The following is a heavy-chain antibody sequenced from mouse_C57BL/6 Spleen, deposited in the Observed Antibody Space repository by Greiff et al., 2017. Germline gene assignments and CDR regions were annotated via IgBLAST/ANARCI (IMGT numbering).Heavy chain of an antibody. V-gene: IGHV5-9*01. D-gene: IGHD2-2*01. CDR2: ISGGGGNT. Sequence: EVQRVESGGGLVKPGGSLKLSCAASGFTFSSYTMSWVRQTPEKRLEWVATISGGGGNTYYPDSVQGSFTISRDTATNTLYLQMSRLRSEDTALYYGARPVMVTTGYYSDYWGQGTTLTVSS. J-gene: IGHJ2*01. CDR1: GFTFSSYT. CDR3: ARPVMVTTGYYSDY.